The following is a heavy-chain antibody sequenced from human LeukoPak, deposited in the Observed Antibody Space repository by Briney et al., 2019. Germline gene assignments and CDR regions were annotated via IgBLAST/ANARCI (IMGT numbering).Heavy chain of an antibody. CDR3: AKSGSSGYYLGYYYMDV. Sequence: GGSLRLSCAASGFTFSSYAMSWVRQAPGKGLEWVSAISGSGGSTYYADSVKGRFTISRDNAKNTLYLQMNSLRAEDTAVYYCAKSGSSGYYLGYYYMDVWGEGTTVTVSS. J-gene: IGHJ6*03. D-gene: IGHD3-22*01. CDR2: ISGSGGST. V-gene: IGHV3-23*01. CDR1: GFTFSSYA.